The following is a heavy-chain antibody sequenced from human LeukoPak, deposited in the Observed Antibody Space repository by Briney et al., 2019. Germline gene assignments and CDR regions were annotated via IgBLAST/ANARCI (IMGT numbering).Heavy chain of an antibody. Sequence: GGSLRLSCTSYGFTFSDYYMSLIRQAPGKGLEWVSYVSQSGTTIYYADSVKGRFTISRDNGKNSLYLQMNSLRAEDTGMYYCAREGHTYGSDYWGQGTLVTVSS. CDR1: GFTFSDYY. CDR3: AREGHTYGSDY. D-gene: IGHD4-17*01. J-gene: IGHJ4*02. V-gene: IGHV3-11*01. CDR2: VSQSGTTI.